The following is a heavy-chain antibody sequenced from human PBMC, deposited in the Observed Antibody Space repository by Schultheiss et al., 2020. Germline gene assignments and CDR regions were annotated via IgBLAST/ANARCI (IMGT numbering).Heavy chain of an antibody. CDR1: GFTFSSYG. Sequence: GASLKISCAASGFTFSSYGMHWVRQAPGKGLEWVAVISYDGSNKYYADSVKGRFTISRDNSKNTLYLQMNSLRAEDTALYYCAKDRRSGSLQLWLPIYYYYGMDVWGQGTTVTVSS. V-gene: IGHV3-30*18. CDR2: ISYDGSNK. J-gene: IGHJ6*02. CDR3: AKDRRSGSLQLWLPIYYYYGMDV. D-gene: IGHD5-18*01.